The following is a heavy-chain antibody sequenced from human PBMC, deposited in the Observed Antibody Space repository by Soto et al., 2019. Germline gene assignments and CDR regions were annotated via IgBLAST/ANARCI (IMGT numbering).Heavy chain of an antibody. CDR3: GKGGGGDHGY. D-gene: IGHD2-21*02. CDR2: ITITGDTT. J-gene: IGHJ4*02. CDR1: GFIFTTSD. Sequence: EVQLVESEGGLVQPGGSLRLSCEASGFIFTTSDMSWVRQAPGKGLEWISSITITGDTTHYADSVKGRFTISRDNSRNTVYLQKNSLRGEDTAVYYCGKGGGGDHGYWGQGTLVAVSS. V-gene: IGHV3-23*04.